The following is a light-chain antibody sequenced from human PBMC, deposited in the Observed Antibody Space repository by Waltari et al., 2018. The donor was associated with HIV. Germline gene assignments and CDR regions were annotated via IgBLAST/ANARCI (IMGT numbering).Light chain of an antibody. V-gene: IGLV1-47*01. J-gene: IGLJ1*01. Sequence: QSFLTPPPSASGTPGQTVTISCSGSSSNIQNDHVYWYQQLPGMTPNLLIYKNFLRPSGVPDRFAASKSGTSASLTISGLRSADEADYYCVGWDSSLSAYVFGAGTKVAVL. CDR1: SSNIQNDH. CDR2: KNF. CDR3: VGWDSSLSAYV.